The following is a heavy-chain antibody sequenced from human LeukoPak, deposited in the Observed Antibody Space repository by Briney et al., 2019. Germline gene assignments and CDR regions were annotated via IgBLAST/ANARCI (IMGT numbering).Heavy chain of an antibody. CDR1: GGSISSYY. D-gene: IGHD5-18*01. Sequence: NPSETLSLTCTVSGGSISSYYWSWIRQPPGKGLEWIGYIYYSGSTNYNPSLKSRVTISVDTSKNQFSLKLSSVTAADTAVYYCARDSGTYSYGPGPFDYWGQGTLVTVSS. CDR2: IYYSGST. J-gene: IGHJ4*02. V-gene: IGHV4-59*01. CDR3: ARDSGTYSYGPGPFDY.